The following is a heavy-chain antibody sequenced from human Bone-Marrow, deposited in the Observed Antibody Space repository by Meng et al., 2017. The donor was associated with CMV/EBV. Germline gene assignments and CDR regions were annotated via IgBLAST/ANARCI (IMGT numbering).Heavy chain of an antibody. CDR3: ASQGYCSSTSCYGDWYFDL. J-gene: IGHJ2*01. V-gene: IGHV5-10-1*01. CDR1: FTSYW. CDR2: IDPSDSYT. Sequence: FTSYWISWVRQMPGKGLEWMGRIDPSDSYTNYSPSFRGHVTISADKSISTAYLQWSSLKASDTAMYYCASQGYCSSTSCYGDWYFDLWGRGTLVTVSS. D-gene: IGHD2-2*01.